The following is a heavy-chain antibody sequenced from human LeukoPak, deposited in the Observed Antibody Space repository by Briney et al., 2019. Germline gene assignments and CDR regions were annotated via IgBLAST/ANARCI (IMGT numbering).Heavy chain of an antibody. CDR3: ARERLRFGELPDAFDI. D-gene: IGHD3-10*01. CDR1: GGSISSYY. CDR2: IYYSGST. Sequence: SETLSLTCTVSGGSISSYYWSWIRQPPGKGLEWIGYIYYSGSTNYNPSLKSRVTISVDTSKNQFSLKLSSVTAADTAVYYCARERLRFGELPDAFDIWGQGTMVTVSS. V-gene: IGHV4-59*12. J-gene: IGHJ3*02.